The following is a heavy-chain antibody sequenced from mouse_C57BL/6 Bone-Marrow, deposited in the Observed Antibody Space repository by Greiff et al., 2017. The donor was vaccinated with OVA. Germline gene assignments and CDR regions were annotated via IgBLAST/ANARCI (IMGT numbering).Heavy chain of an antibody. Sequence: QVQLQQSGAELVMPGASVKLSCKASGYTFTSYWMHWVKQRPGQGLEWIGEIDPSDSYTNYNQKFKGKSTLTVDKSSSTAYMQRSSLTSEDSAVYYCARWGGTGDFDYWGQGTTLTVSS. D-gene: IGHD3-3*01. V-gene: IGHV1-69*01. CDR2: IDPSDSYT. CDR3: ARWGGTGDFDY. CDR1: GYTFTSYW. J-gene: IGHJ2*01.